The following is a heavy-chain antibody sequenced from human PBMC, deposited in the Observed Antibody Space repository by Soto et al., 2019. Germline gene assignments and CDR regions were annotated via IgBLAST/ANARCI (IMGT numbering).Heavy chain of an antibody. J-gene: IGHJ4*02. V-gene: IGHV3-74*01. D-gene: IGHD6-25*01. Sequence: GGSLRLSCAASGFIFNNYWMHWVRQAPGKGLVWVARINGDGTTTYVDSVKGRSTISRDNAKNMVYLQMNSLRAEDTAMYYCGRGSGPRGRPYWGQGISVTVSS. CDR2: INGDGTT. CDR3: GRGSGPRGRPY. CDR1: GFIFNNYW.